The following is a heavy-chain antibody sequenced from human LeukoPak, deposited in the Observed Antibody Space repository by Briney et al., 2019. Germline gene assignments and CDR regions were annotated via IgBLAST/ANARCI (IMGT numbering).Heavy chain of an antibody. J-gene: IGHJ3*02. V-gene: IGHV3-53*01. Sequence: GGSVSLYCAASGFTVSSNYMSWDRQAPGKGLEWVSVIYSGGYTYYADCVTGRTAISRDNSKNTLFLQMNSLRAEDTAVFFCARARSWPAHAFDIWGEGVMATVSS. CDR1: GFTVSSNY. CDR2: IYSGGYT. D-gene: IGHD2-2*01. CDR3: ARARSWPAHAFDI.